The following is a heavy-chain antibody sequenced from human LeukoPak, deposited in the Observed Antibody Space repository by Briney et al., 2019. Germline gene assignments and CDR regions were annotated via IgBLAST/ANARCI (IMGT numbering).Heavy chain of an antibody. Sequence: SETLSLTCAVYGGSFSGYYWSWNRQPPGKGLEWIGEINHSGSTNYNPSLKSRVTISVDTSKNQFSLKLSSVTAADTAVYYCARGLPYYYDSSGSPWGQGTLVTVSS. J-gene: IGHJ5*02. CDR1: GGSFSGYY. V-gene: IGHV4-34*01. CDR3: ARGLPYYYDSSGSP. CDR2: INHSGST. D-gene: IGHD3-22*01.